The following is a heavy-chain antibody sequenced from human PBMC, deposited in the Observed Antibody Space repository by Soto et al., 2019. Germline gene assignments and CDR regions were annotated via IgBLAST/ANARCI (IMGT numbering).Heavy chain of an antibody. V-gene: IGHV4-31*03. D-gene: IGHD6-13*01. CDR1: GGSINSGGYY. Sequence: QVQLRESGPGLVKPSQTLSLTCTVSGGSINSGGYYWNWIRQHPGKGLEWIGYMYYSGSTYYNPSLRSRVIISADTSENHVSLRLSYVTAADTAVYFCARGYRQSGYSSSWVFDYWGQGTLVNVSS. CDR2: MYYSGST. CDR3: ARGYRQSGYSSSWVFDY. J-gene: IGHJ4*02.